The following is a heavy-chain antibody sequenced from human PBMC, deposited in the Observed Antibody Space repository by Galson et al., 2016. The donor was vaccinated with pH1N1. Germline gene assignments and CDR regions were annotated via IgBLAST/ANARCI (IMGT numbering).Heavy chain of an antibody. V-gene: IGHV7-4-1*02. Sequence: SVKVSCKASGNTFTTYQMHWVRQAPGQGLEWMGWINTNTGNPTYAQGFTGRFVFSLDTSDSTTYLHISSLKAEDTAVYYCASPRPLLRYFDWLLPGGLDYWGQGTLVTVSS. J-gene: IGHJ4*02. CDR1: GNTFTTYQ. CDR3: ASPRPLLRYFDWLLPGGLDY. D-gene: IGHD3-9*01. CDR2: INTNTGNP.